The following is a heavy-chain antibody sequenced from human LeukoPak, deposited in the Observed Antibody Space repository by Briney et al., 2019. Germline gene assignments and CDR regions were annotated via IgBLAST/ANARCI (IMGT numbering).Heavy chain of an antibody. D-gene: IGHD3-16*01. CDR3: ARDATRGGDFDY. V-gene: IGHV3-7*01. J-gene: IGHJ4*02. Sequence: PGGSLRLSCAASGFTFSSYWMTWVRQAPGKGLEWVANINQGGSEKYYVDSVKGRFTISRDNAKNSLYLQMNSLRAEDTAVYYCARDATRGGDFDYWGQGTLVTVSS. CDR2: INQGGSEK. CDR1: GFTFSSYW.